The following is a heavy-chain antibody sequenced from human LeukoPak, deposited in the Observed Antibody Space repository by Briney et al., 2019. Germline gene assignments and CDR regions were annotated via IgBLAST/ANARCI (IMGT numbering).Heavy chain of an antibody. Sequence: PGGSLRLSCAASGFTFSSYGMHWVRQAPGKGLEWVAFIRYDGSNKYYADSVKGRFTISRDNSKNTLYLQMNSLRAEDTAVYYCAKAVGYCSSTSCFYWYFDLWGRGTLVTVSS. D-gene: IGHD2-2*01. V-gene: IGHV3-30*02. CDR3: AKAVGYCSSTSCFYWYFDL. CDR2: IRYDGSNK. CDR1: GFTFSSYG. J-gene: IGHJ2*01.